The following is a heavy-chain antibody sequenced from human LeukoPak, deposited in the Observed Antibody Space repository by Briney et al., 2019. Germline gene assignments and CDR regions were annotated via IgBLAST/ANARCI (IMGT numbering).Heavy chain of an antibody. CDR1: GFTFSSYA. Sequence: GGSLRLSCAASGFTFSSYAMSWVRQAPGKRLEWVSVISSSGGSTYYADAVKGRFTISRNNSKNTLYLQMNSLRAEDTAVYYCAKDSSVASLWSFDYWGQGTLVTVSS. V-gene: IGHV3-23*01. J-gene: IGHJ4*02. CDR2: ISSSGGST. CDR3: AKDSSVASLWSFDY. D-gene: IGHD5/OR15-5a*01.